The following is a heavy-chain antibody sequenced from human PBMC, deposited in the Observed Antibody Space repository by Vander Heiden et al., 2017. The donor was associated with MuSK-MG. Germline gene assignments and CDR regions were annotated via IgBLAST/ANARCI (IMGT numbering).Heavy chain of an antibody. CDR3: ARGRFRITIFGVTPSGEFFEY. CDR1: GGSFSGYY. CDR2: INQSGST. D-gene: IGHD3-3*01. Sequence: QVQLQQWGAGLLKPSETLSLTCAVYGGSFSGYYWSWIRQPPGKGLEWIGEINQSGSTNYNPSLKSRVTISVDTSKNQFSLKLSSVTAADTAVYYCARGRFRITIFGVTPSGEFFEYWGQGTLVTVSS. J-gene: IGHJ4*02. V-gene: IGHV4-34*01.